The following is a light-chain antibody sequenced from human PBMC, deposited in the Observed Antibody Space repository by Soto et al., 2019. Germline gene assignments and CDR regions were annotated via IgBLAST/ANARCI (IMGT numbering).Light chain of an antibody. Sequence: EKFLTQWPGTLFLSPGESATLSCRASDGVAGRSLAWYQQKPGQAPRLLISGASIRATGIPDRFSGRGSGTDFTLTISRLESEDFAVYFCQQYGSSPLTFGPGTKVDI. CDR2: GAS. V-gene: IGKV3-20*01. CDR1: DGVAGRS. CDR3: QQYGSSPLT. J-gene: IGKJ3*01.